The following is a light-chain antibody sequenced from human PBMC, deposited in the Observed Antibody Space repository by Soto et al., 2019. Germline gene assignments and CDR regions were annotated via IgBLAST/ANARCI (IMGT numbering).Light chain of an antibody. J-gene: IGKJ1*01. V-gene: IGKV3-20*01. CDR1: QSVSSSY. Sequence: ESVLTQAPGTLSLSPGEIATLSCRSSQSVSSSYLAWYQQKPGQAPRLLIYGASSRATGIPDRFSGSGSGTDFTLTISRLEPEDFAVYYCQQYGSSGTFGQGTKVDIK. CDR2: GAS. CDR3: QQYGSSGT.